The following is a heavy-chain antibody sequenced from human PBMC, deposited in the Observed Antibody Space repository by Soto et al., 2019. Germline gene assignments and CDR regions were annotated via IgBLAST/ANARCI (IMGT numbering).Heavy chain of an antibody. J-gene: IGHJ4*02. CDR3: ARESADSSGYYQIDY. CDR1: GFIVSSNY. V-gene: IGHV3-53*01. Sequence: GGSLRLSCAASGFIVSSNYMTWVRQAPGKGLEWVPVLYSDGRTAYADSAKGRFTISRDISKNSVYLQMNSLRAEDTAVYYCARESADSSGYYQIDYWGQGTLVTVSS. CDR2: LYSDGRT. D-gene: IGHD3-22*01.